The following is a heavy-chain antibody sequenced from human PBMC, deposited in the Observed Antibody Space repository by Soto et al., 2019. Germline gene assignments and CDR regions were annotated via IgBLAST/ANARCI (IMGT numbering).Heavy chain of an antibody. CDR2: ISSNGGST. CDR3: ARGSHCSGGSCYVLFDY. J-gene: IGHJ4*02. CDR1: GFTFSSYA. D-gene: IGHD2-15*01. Sequence: GGSLRLSCAASGFTFSSYAMHWVRQAPGKGLEYVSAISSNGGSTYYANSVKGRFTISRDNSKNTLYLQMGSLRAEDMAVYYCARGSHCSGGSCYVLFDYWGQGTLVTVSS. V-gene: IGHV3-64*01.